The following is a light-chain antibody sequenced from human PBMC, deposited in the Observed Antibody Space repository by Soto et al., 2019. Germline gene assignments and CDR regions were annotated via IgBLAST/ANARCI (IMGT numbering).Light chain of an antibody. CDR2: PAS. V-gene: IGKV1-12*01. CDR1: QDISTS. CDR3: QQTQNFPLT. J-gene: IGKJ4*01. Sequence: DVQMTQSPPYVSASVGDRVALTCRASQDISTSLAWYQQKPGEAPKVLIYPASNLRSGVPSRFSGSGSGTDFPLTISSLQPEELATYYCQQTQNFPLTFGGGTRVEIK.